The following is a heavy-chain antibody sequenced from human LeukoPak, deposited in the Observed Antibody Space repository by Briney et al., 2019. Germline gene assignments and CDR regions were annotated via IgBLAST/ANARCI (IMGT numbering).Heavy chain of an antibody. D-gene: IGHD5-18*01. J-gene: IGHJ4*02. CDR3: AKAVGYSYGVDFDY. CDR1: GFTFDDYA. V-gene: IGHV3-43*02. CDR2: ISGDGGST. Sequence: PGGSLRLSCAASGFTFDDYAMHWVRQAPGKGVEWVSLISGDGGSTYYADTVKGRFTISRDNSKNSLYLQMNSLRTEDTALYYCAKAVGYSYGVDFDYWGQGTLVTVPS.